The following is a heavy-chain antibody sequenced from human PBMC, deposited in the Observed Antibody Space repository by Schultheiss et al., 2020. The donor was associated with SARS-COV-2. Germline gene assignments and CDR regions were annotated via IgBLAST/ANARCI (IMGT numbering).Heavy chain of an antibody. CDR3: ARDSYEHPFDY. D-gene: IGHD5-12*01. Sequence: GGSLRLSCAASGFTFSSYAMHWVRQAPGKGLEWVSVIYSGGSTYYADSVKGRFTISRDNSKNTLYLQMNSLRAEDTAVYYCARDSYEHPFDYWGQGTLVTVSS. V-gene: IGHV3-NL1*01. CDR1: GFTFSSYA. CDR2: IYSGGST. J-gene: IGHJ4*02.